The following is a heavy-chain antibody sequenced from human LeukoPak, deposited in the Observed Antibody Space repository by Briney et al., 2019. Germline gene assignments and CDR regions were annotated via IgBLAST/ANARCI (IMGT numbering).Heavy chain of an antibody. CDR3: ARRVDATRWFDP. CDR1: GFTFSSYI. V-gene: IGHV3-21*01. J-gene: IGHJ5*02. D-gene: IGHD2-15*01. Sequence: PGGSLRLSCAASGFTFSSYIMNWVRQAPGKGLEWVSSISSSSSSIYYADSVKGRVTISRDNAKNTLYLQMNSLRDEDTAVYYCARRVDATRWFDPWGQGTLVAVSS. CDR2: ISSSSSSI.